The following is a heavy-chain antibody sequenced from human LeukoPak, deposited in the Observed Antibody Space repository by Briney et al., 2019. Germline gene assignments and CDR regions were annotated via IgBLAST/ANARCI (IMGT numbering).Heavy chain of an antibody. CDR1: GFTFSSYA. D-gene: IGHD5-12*01. J-gene: IGHJ3*02. CDR2: ISYDGSNK. Sequence: GRSLRLSCAASGFTFSSYAMHWVRQAPGKGLEWVGGISYDGSNKYYADSVKGRFTISRDNSKNTLYLQMNSLRAEDTAVYYCATRYSGYDTGGDASAICGQATTATAPS. CDR3: ATRYSGYDTGGDASAI. V-gene: IGHV3-30-3*01.